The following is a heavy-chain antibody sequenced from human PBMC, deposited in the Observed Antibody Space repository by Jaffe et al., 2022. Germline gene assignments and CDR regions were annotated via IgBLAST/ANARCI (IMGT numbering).Heavy chain of an antibody. D-gene: IGHD6-13*01. CDR3: AREIHSSSWYNWFDP. CDR2: IYYSGST. J-gene: IGHJ5*02. V-gene: IGHV4-59*01. Sequence: QVQLQESGPGLVKPSETLSLTCTVSGGSISSYYWSWIRQPPGKGLEWIGYIYYSGSTNYNPSLKSRVTISVDTSKNQFSLKLSSVTAADTAVYYCAREIHSSSWYNWFDPWGQGTLVTVSS. CDR1: GGSISSYY.